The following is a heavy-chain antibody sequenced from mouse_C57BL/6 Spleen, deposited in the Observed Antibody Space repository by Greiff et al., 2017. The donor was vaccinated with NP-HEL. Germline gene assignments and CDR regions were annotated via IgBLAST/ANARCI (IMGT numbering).Heavy chain of an antibody. V-gene: IGHV1-81*01. D-gene: IGHD1-1*01. CDR1: GYTFTSYG. Sequence: VQLQQSGAELARPGASVKLSCKASGYTFTSYGISWVKQRTGQGLEWIGEIYPRSGNTYYNEKVKGKATLTADKSSSTAYMELRSLTSEDSAVYFCANYYGSSYEAYWGQGTLVTVSA. CDR3: ANYYGSSYEAY. CDR2: IYPRSGNT. J-gene: IGHJ3*01.